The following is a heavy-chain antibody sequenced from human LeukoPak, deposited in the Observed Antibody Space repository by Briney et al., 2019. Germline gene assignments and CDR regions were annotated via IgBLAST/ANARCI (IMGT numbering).Heavy chain of an antibody. Sequence: GGSLRLSCAASGFTFNNYGMHWVRQAPGKGLEWVAFIRYNGNNQYYADSVKGRFTISRDNSKNTLYLQMNSLKGDDTAVYYCASDGGKYYYDSSGYSLLIYYWGQGTLVTVSS. J-gene: IGHJ4*02. V-gene: IGHV3-30*02. CDR2: IRYNGNNQ. CDR1: GFTFNNYG. CDR3: ASDGGKYYYDSSGYSLLIYY. D-gene: IGHD3-22*01.